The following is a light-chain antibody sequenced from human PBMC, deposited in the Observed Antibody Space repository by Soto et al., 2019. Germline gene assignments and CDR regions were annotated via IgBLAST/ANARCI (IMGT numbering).Light chain of an antibody. J-gene: IGKJ1*01. CDR1: HRVISY. CDR3: QHYNSWPRTWT. CDR2: DTS. V-gene: IGKV3D-15*01. Sequence: EIVLTQSPGTLSLSPRERATLSCRAIHRVISYFAWYQQKPGQRPRLLLYDTSTRPTGTPARFSGSGYGTDFTLTISSLQSEDFAVYHCQHYNSWPRTWTFGQGTKVDIK.